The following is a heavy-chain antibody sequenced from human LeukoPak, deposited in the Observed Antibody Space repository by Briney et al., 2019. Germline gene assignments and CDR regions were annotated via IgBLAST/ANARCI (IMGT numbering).Heavy chain of an antibody. D-gene: IGHD3-22*01. Sequence: GGSLRLSCAASGFSFSSYAMYWVRQAPGKGLEWVTIIWYDGSNKNYADSVKGRFTISRDNSKNTLYLQMNSLRAEDTAMYYCAKGLYDSSGYYLDYWGQGTLVTVSS. J-gene: IGHJ4*02. CDR3: AKGLYDSSGYYLDY. V-gene: IGHV3-30*02. CDR1: GFSFSSYA. CDR2: IWYDGSNK.